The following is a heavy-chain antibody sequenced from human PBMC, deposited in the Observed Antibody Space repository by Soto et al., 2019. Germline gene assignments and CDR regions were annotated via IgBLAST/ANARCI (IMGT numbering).Heavy chain of an antibody. CDR3: ARSGGSSWSLGYFLH. V-gene: IGHV1-18*01. D-gene: IGHD6-13*01. CDR1: GYTFTNYA. Sequence: QVQLVQSGVEVKKPGASVKVSCKASGYTFTNYAINWVRQTPGQGLEWMGWISPYNGNTDYTQKIQGRVTLTTDTSTGTAYMELRSLRSDDTAVYYCARSGGSSWSLGYFLHWGQGTLVSVSS. J-gene: IGHJ1*01. CDR2: ISPYNGNT.